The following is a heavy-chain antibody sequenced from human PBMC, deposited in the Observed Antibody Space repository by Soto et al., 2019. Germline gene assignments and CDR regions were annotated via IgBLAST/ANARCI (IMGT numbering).Heavy chain of an antibody. CDR1: GFTFDDYA. V-gene: IGHV3-9*01. J-gene: IGHJ3*02. D-gene: IGHD5-12*01. CDR3: AKDRGYSGYHLFLHAFDI. Sequence: EVQLVESGGGLVQPGRSLRLSCAASGFTFDDYAMHWVRQAPGKGLEWVSGISWNSGSIGSADSVKGRFTISRDNAKNSLYLQMNSLRAEDTALYYCAKDRGYSGYHLFLHAFDIWGQGTMVNVSS. CDR2: ISWNSGSI.